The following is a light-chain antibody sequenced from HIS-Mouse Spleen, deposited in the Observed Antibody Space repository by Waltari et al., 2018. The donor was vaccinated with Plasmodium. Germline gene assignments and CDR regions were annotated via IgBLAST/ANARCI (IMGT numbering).Light chain of an antibody. J-gene: IGLJ2*01. V-gene: IGLV2-8*01. CDR2: EVS. CDR1: SSDVGGYNY. CDR3: SSYAGSNNLV. Sequence: QSALTQLPSASGSPGQSVTISCTGTSSDVGGYNYVSWYQQHPGKAPKLMIYEVSKRPSVVPDRFAGSKAGNTASLTVSGLQAEDEADYYCSSYAGSNNLVFGGGTKLTVL.